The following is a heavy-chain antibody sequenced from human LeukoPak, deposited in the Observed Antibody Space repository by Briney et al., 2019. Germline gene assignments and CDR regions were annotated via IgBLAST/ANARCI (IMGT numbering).Heavy chain of an antibody. CDR1: GFTFDDYA. V-gene: IGHV3-9*01. J-gene: IGHJ1*01. CDR2: ISWNSGSI. Sequence: PGRSLRLSCAASGFTFDDYAMHWVRQAPGKGLEWVSGISWNSGSIGYADSVKGRFTISRDNAKNSLYLQMNSLRAEDTALYYCAKDVGVYSGYDSYFQHWGQGTLVTVSS. D-gene: IGHD5-12*01. CDR3: AKDVGVYSGYDSYFQH.